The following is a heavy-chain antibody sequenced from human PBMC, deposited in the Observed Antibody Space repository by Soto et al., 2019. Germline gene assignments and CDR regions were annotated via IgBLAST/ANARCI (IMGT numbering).Heavy chain of an antibody. Sequence: PGGSLRLSCAASGFTFSSYGMHWVRQAPGKGLEWVAVIWYDGSNKYYADSVKGRFTISRDNSKNTLYLQMNSLGAEDTAVYYCARDSEEDYVWGSYRMDVWGQGTTVTVSS. CDR1: GFTFSSYG. J-gene: IGHJ6*02. CDR2: IWYDGSNK. D-gene: IGHD3-16*02. CDR3: ARDSEEDYVWGSYRMDV. V-gene: IGHV3-33*01.